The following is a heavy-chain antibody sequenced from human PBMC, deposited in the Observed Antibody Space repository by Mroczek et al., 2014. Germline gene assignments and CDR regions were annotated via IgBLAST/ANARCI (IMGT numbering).Heavy chain of an antibody. CDR2: IYYSGST. J-gene: IGHJ4*02. CDR3: ARARRRYFDSSGYYDLDYFDY. V-gene: IGHV4-59*01. D-gene: IGHD3-22*01. CDR1: GGSISSYY. Sequence: VQLLESGPGLVKPSETLSLTCTVSGGSISSYYWGWIRQPPGKGLEWIGYIYYSGSTNYNPSLKSRVTISVDTSKNQFSLKLSSVTAADTAVYWCARARRRYFDSSGYYDLDYFDYWGQGILVTVSS.